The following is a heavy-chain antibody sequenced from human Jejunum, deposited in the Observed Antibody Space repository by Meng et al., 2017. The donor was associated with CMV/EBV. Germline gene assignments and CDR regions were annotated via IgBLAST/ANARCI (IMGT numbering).Heavy chain of an antibody. V-gene: IGHV4-61*02. CDR3: APDRPGMANFAY. D-gene: IGHD5-18*01. Sequence: CTVTGGAITRGGLYWGWIRQPAGKGLEWIGRVRTNGRSDYHPSLKGRVTISIDTSKNQFYLKMYSVTAADTGVYYCAPDRPGMANFAYWGQGALVTVSS. CDR1: GGAITRGGLY. J-gene: IGHJ4*02. CDR2: VRTNGRS.